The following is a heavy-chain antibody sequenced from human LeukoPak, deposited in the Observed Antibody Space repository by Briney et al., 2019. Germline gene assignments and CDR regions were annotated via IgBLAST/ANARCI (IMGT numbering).Heavy chain of an antibody. D-gene: IGHD6-19*01. Sequence: GGSLRLSCAASGFTFSNYAMHWVRQAPGKGLEWVAVISYDGSDKYYADSVKGRFTISRDNSKNTLYLQMNSPRPEDTAVYYCARDWGRRYSSGWYGDFDYWGQGTLVTVSS. V-gene: IGHV3-30-3*01. J-gene: IGHJ4*02. CDR1: GFTFSNYA. CDR3: ARDWGRRYSSGWYGDFDY. CDR2: ISYDGSDK.